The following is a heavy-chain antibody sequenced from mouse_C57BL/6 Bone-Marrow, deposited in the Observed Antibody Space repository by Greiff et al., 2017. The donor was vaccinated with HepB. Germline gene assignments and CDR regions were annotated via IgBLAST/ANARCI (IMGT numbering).Heavy chain of an antibody. D-gene: IGHD1-1*01. V-gene: IGHV5-17*01. Sequence: EVQLVESGGGLVKPRGSLTLSCAASGFTFSDYGMHWVPQAPEKGLEWVAYISSGSSTIYYADTVKGRFTISRDNAKNTLFLQMTSLRSEDTAMYYCAREGILNWSFDVSGTGTTVTNSS. CDR2: ISSGSSTI. CDR3: AREGILNWSFDV. J-gene: IGHJ1*03. CDR1: GFTFSDYG.